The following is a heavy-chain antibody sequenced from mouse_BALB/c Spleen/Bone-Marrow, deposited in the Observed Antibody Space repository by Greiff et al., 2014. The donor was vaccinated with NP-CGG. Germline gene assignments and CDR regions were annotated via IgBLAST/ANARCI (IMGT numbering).Heavy chain of an antibody. V-gene: IGHV5-6*01. J-gene: IGHJ1*01. CDR1: GFTFSSYG. D-gene: IGHD2-3*01. CDR3: ARRGYDNSYWYFDV. Sequence: EVQLVESGGDLVKPGGSLKLSCAASGFTFSSYGMSWVRQTPDKRLEWVATISTGGSQTYYTDSVKGRFTISRDNAKNTLYLQMSSLRSEDSAIYYCARRGYDNSYWYFDVWGAGTTVTVSS. CDR2: ISTGGSQT.